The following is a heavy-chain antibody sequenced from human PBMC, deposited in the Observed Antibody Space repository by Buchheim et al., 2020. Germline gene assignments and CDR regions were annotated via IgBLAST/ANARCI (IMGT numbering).Heavy chain of an antibody. CDR1: GFTFWDSA. V-gene: IGHV3-33*01. Sequence: QVQLVESGGGVVQPGTSLRLSCGASGFTFWDSAMHWVRQAPGKGLEWVTMIWYDEKTKYYADSVKGRFTVSRDNSNNMVYLQMNNLRVKDTAVYYCARDPPQSGWSFAAWGQGTL. J-gene: IGHJ5*02. D-gene: IGHD6-19*01. CDR2: IWYDEKTK. CDR3: ARDPPQSGWSFAA.